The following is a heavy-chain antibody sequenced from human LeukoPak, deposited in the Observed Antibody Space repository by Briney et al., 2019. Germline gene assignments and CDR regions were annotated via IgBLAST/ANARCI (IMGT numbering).Heavy chain of an antibody. D-gene: IGHD4-23*01. J-gene: IGHJ3*02. Sequence: SQTLSLTCTVSGDSFSSGDYYMSWIRQPPGKALEWIGYIYYSGSTYYNPSLKSRVTISIDTSENQFSLRLTSVTAADTAVYYCTRGGGAYPFDIWGQGTMVTVSS. CDR1: GDSFSSGDYY. CDR3: TRGGGAYPFDI. V-gene: IGHV4-30-4*08. CDR2: IYYSGST.